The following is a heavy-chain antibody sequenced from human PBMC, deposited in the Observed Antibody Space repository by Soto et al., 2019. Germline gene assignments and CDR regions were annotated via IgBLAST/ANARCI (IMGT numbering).Heavy chain of an antibody. Sequence: ASVKVSCKASGGTFSSYAISWVRQAPGQGLEWMGMINPNGGSTTSEQRFQGRLTMTGDMSTSTVYMELNGLRSEDTAVYYCARDWADYFGSSGPPFRWLDLWGQGTLVTVSS. CDR3: ARDWADYFGSSGPPFRWLDL. CDR1: GGTFSSYA. J-gene: IGHJ5*02. V-gene: IGHV1-46*01. CDR2: INPNGGST. D-gene: IGHD3-22*01.